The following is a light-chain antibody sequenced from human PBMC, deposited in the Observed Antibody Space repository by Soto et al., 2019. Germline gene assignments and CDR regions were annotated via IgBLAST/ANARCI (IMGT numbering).Light chain of an antibody. V-gene: IGKV1D-12*01. CDR2: AAS. CDR3: QQAYSFPIT. CDR1: QDIAAY. J-gene: IGKJ5*01. Sequence: DIQVTQSPSSVSASVGDRVTITCRASQDIAAYLAWYQHKPGRAPELMIHAASSLQSGVPSRFSGSGSGTDFTLTINSLKTEDFATYYCQQAYSFPITFGQGTRLEIK.